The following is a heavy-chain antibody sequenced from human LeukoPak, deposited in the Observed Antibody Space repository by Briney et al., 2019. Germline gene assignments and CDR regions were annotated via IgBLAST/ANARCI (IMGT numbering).Heavy chain of an antibody. D-gene: IGHD2-2*01. CDR2: MNPNSGNT. Sequence: ASVRVSCRASGYTFTTYDINWVRQTTGQGLEWMGWMNPNSGNTGYAQKFQGRFTMTRNTSISTAYMELSSLRSDDTAVYYCAREGTSSDYWGQGTLITVSS. CDR1: GYTFTTYD. CDR3: AREGTSSDY. V-gene: IGHV1-8*01. J-gene: IGHJ4*02.